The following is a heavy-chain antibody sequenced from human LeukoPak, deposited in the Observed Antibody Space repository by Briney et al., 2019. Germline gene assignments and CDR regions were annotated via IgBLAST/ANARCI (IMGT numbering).Heavy chain of an antibody. CDR1: GFTFDDYA. CDR3: ATAPDDGSGIFDY. Sequence: AESLTLSCAASGFTFDDYAMHCVRQAAGKGLECVCLICCDGDSTYYSESVKGRFTISRDNNKHSLYLQRNSLRTDNTAFYYCATAPDDGSGIFDYWGQGTLVTVSS. J-gene: IGHJ4*02. D-gene: IGHD3-22*01. CDR2: ICCDGDST. V-gene: IGHV3-43D*03.